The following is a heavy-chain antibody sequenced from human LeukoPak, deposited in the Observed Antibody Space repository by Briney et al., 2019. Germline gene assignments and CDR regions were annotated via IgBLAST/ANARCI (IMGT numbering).Heavy chain of an antibody. J-gene: IGHJ3*02. CDR1: GGTFSSYA. V-gene: IGHV1-69*06. Sequence: ASVKVSCKASGGTFSSYAISWVRQAPGQGLEWMGGIIPIFGTANYAQKFQGRVTITADKSTSTAYMELSSLRSEDTAVYYCARAYCSSTSCLPDHDAFDIWGRGTMVTVSS. CDR2: IIPIFGTA. CDR3: ARAYCSSTSCLPDHDAFDI. D-gene: IGHD2-2*01.